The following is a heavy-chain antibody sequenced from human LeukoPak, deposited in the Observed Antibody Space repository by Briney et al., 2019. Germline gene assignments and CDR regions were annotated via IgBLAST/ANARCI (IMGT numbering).Heavy chain of an antibody. CDR3: ARRGYDSSGYYFLV. V-gene: IGHV4-39*01. CDR1: GGSISSSSYY. J-gene: IGHJ4*02. CDR2: IYYSGST. D-gene: IGHD3-22*01. Sequence: SETLSLTCTVSGGSISSSSYYWGWIRQPPGKGLEWIGSIYYSGSTYYNPSLKSRVTISVDTSKNQFSLKLSYVTAADTAVYYCARRGYDSSGYYFLVWGQGTLVTVSS.